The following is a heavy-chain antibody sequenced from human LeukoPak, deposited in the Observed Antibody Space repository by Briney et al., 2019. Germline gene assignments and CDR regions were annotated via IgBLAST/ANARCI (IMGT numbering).Heavy chain of an antibody. Sequence: PSETLSLTCTVSGGSISSSSYYWGWIRQPPGKGLEWIGSIYYSGSTYYTPSLKSRVTISVDTSKNQFSLNLSSVTAADTAVYYCARRLRWKSRYDAFDIWGQGTMVTVSS. CDR1: GGSISSSSYY. V-gene: IGHV4-39*07. CDR3: ARRLRWKSRYDAFDI. D-gene: IGHD4-23*01. J-gene: IGHJ3*02. CDR2: IYYSGST.